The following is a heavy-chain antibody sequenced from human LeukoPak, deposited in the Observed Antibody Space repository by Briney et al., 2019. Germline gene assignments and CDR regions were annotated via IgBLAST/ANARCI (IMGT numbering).Heavy chain of an antibody. Sequence: GGSLRLSCAASGFTFSDYYMSWIRQAPGKGLEWVSYISSSGSTTYYADSVKGRFTISRDNAKNSLYLQMNSLRAEDTAVYYCASTPSGSYYSLDYWGQGTLVTVSS. D-gene: IGHD1-26*01. CDR3: ASTPSGSYYSLDY. CDR1: GFTFSDYY. V-gene: IGHV3-11*01. J-gene: IGHJ4*02. CDR2: ISSSGSTT.